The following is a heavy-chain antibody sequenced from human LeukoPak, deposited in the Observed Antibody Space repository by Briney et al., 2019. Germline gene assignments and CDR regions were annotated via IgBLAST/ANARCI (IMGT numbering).Heavy chain of an antibody. CDR1: GVTFRSYG. CDR2: ITGSGNTM. Sequence: GGSLRLSCAVSGVTFRSYGMHWVRQAPGKGLEWVSYITGSGNTMYYADSVKGRFTISRDNAKNSLYLQMNSLRAEDTAVYYCARDPSCDYWSQGTLVTVSS. D-gene: IGHD3-10*01. J-gene: IGHJ4*02. V-gene: IGHV3-48*04. CDR3: ARDPSCDY.